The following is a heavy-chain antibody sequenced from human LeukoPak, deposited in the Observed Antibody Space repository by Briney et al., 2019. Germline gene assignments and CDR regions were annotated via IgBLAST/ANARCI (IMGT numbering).Heavy chain of an antibody. CDR3: ATAAVGLWGFQLDG. CDR2: INPDTGGT. Sequence: ASVKVSCKASVYSFTDFFIHWVGQAPGQGVEGMGCINPDTGGTDSAQQCQGRVTMTSDTSISTPYMELSSLTSDDTAVDYCATAAVGLWGFQLDGWGQGSPVSV. D-gene: IGHD1-26*01. CDR1: VYSFTDFF. V-gene: IGHV1-2*02. J-gene: IGHJ4*02.